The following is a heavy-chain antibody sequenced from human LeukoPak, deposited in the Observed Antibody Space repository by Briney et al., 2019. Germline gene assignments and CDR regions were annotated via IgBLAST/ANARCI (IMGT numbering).Heavy chain of an antibody. D-gene: IGHD3-16*01. Sequence: PGRSLRLSCAASGFTFSSYAMRWVRQAPGKGLEWVAVISYDGSNKYYADSVKGRFTISRDNSKNTLYLQMNSLRAEDTAVYYCARVGQIDYWGQGTLVTVSS. CDR3: ARVGQIDY. J-gene: IGHJ4*02. CDR1: GFTFSSYA. CDR2: ISYDGSNK. V-gene: IGHV3-30-3*01.